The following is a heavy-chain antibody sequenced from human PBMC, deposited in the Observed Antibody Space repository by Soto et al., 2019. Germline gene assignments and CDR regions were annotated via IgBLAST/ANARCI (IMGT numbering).Heavy chain of an antibody. J-gene: IGHJ6*02. CDR1: GFTFSSYA. D-gene: IGHD3-10*01. CDR2: ISGSGGST. V-gene: IGHV3-23*01. Sequence: GGSLRLSCAASGFTFSSYAMSWVRQAPGKGLEWVSAISGSGGSTYYADSVKGRFTISRDNSKNTLYLQMNSLRAEDTAVYYCAKSSTGVYYYYYGMDVWGQGTTVTVSS. CDR3: AKSSTGVYYYYYGMDV.